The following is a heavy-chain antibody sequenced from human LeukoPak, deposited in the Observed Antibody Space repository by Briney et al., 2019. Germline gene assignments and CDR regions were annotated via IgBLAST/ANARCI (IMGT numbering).Heavy chain of an antibody. Sequence: SETLSLTCTVSGGSISNYYWSWIRQPPGKGLEWIGYIYYSETTNYNPSLKSRVTISEDTSKNQFSLKLSSVTAADTAVYYCARAYYYDSSGYSLGGFDPWGQGTLVTVSS. D-gene: IGHD3-22*01. CDR1: GGSISNYY. CDR3: ARAYYYDSSGYSLGGFDP. J-gene: IGHJ5*02. V-gene: IGHV4-59*01. CDR2: IYYSETT.